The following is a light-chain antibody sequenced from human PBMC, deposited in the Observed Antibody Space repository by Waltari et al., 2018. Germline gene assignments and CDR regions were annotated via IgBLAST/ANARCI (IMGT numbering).Light chain of an antibody. CDR3: QQYYTVPPHT. Sequence: DIVMTQSPDSLAVSLGERATINCKSSQSVLYSSNNKNYLAWYQQKPGQPPKLLIYWASPRESGVPDRFSGSGSGTDFTLTISSLQAEDVAVYYCQQYYTVPPHTFGGGTKVEIK. J-gene: IGKJ4*01. CDR1: QSVLYSSNNKNY. CDR2: WAS. V-gene: IGKV4-1*01.